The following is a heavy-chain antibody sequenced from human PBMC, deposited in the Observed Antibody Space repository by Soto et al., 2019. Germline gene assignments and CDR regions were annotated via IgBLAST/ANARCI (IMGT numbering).Heavy chain of an antibody. J-gene: IGHJ4*02. CDR1: EFTFSSYW. Sequence: HPGGSLRLSCAASEFTFSSYWMHWVRQAPGKGLEWVAVIWYDGSNKYYADSVKGRFTISRDNSKNTLYLQMNSLRAEDTAVYYCARDREYYDSSGYYGVFDYWGQGTLVTVSS. D-gene: IGHD3-22*01. V-gene: IGHV3-33*08. CDR2: IWYDGSNK. CDR3: ARDREYYDSSGYYGVFDY.